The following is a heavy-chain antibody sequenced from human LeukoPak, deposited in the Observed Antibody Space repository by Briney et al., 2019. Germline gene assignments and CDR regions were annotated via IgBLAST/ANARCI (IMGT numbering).Heavy chain of an antibody. D-gene: IGHD3-22*01. J-gene: IGHJ4*02. Sequence: ASVKVSCKASGYTFTGYYMHWVRQAPGQGLEWMGWINPNSGGTNYAQKLQGRVTMTTDTSTSTAYMELRSLRSDDTAVYYCARDRFSSGYYFGVGLFDYWGQGTLVTVSS. CDR2: INPNSGGT. CDR1: GYTFTGYY. CDR3: ARDRFSSGYYFGVGLFDY. V-gene: IGHV1-2*02.